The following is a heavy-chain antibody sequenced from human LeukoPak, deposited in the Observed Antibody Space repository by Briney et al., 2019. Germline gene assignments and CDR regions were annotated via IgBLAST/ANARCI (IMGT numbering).Heavy chain of an antibody. CDR3: ARMYSGSYYYFDY. V-gene: IGHV3-30-3*01. D-gene: IGHD1-26*01. CDR2: ISYDGSNK. CDR1: GFTFSSYA. J-gene: IGHJ4*02. Sequence: SGGSLRLSCAASGFTFSSYAMHWVRQAPGKGLEWVAVISYDGSNKYYADSVKGRFTISRDNSKNTLYLQMNSLRAEDTAVYYCARMYSGSYYYFDYWGQGTLVAVSS.